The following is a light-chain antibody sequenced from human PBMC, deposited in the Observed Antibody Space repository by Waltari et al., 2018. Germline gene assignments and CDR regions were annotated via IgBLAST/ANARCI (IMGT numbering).Light chain of an antibody. J-gene: IGKJ4*01. CDR2: GTS. V-gene: IGKV3-20*01. Sequence: EIVLTQSPGTMSLSPGERATRSCRASQRVTSISLSWYQQKLGQAPRLPIYGTSSRATGTPDRFSGSGSGTDFTLTISRLEPEDVAVYYCQQYDGEVVTFGGGTKVEI. CDR1: QRVTSIS. CDR3: QQYDGEVVT.